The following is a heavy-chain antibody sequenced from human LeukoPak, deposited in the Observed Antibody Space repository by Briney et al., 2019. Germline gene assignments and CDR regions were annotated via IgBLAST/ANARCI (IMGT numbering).Heavy chain of an antibody. J-gene: IGHJ4*02. Sequence: GGSLRLSCAASGFTFSSYAMSWVRQAPGKGLEWVSAISGSGGSTYYADSVKGRFTISRDNSKDTLYLQMNSLRAEDTAVYYCAKGSGGYYYVPFDYWGQGTLVTVSS. D-gene: IGHD3-22*01. CDR2: ISGSGGST. V-gene: IGHV3-23*01. CDR3: AKGSGGYYYVPFDY. CDR1: GFTFSSYA.